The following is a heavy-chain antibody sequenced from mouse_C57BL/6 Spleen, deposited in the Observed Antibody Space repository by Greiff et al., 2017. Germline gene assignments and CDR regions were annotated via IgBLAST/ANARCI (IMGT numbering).Heavy chain of an antibody. D-gene: IGHD3-2*02. CDR1: GFSLTSYG. CDR3: ARQKDSSGYYAMDY. Sequence: VKLVESGPGLVAPSQSLSITCTVSGFSLTSYGVHWVRQPPGKGLEWLVVIWSDGSTTYNSALKSRLSISKGNSKSQVFLKMNSLQTDDTAMYYCARQKDSSGYYAMDYWGQGTSVTVSS. CDR2: IWSDGST. J-gene: IGHJ4*01. V-gene: IGHV2-6-1*01.